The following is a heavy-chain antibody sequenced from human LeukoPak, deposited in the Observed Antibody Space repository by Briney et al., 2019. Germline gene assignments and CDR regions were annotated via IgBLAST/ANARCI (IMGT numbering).Heavy chain of an antibody. D-gene: IGHD3-9*01. Sequence: GGSLRLSCAASGFTFTNYGIHWVRQAPGKGLKWVAGISYDETKKYYIDSVRGRFTLSRDNSKNTVFLQMKSLRTDDTAVYYCANLDLYYDILTGYSDNVYDIWGQGTMVSVSS. CDR3: ANLDLYYDILTGYSDNVYDI. V-gene: IGHV3-30*18. J-gene: IGHJ3*02. CDR2: ISYDETKK. CDR1: GFTFTNYG.